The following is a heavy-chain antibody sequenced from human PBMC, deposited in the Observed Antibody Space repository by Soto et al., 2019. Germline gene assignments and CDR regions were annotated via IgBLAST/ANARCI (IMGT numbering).Heavy chain of an antibody. V-gene: IGHV4-39*01. D-gene: IGHD4-4*01. CDR3: ATARYYNKYLGAFGV. CDR2: IHHDGKT. J-gene: IGHJ3*01. Sequence: QLQLQESGPGLVRPSETLSLTCTVSGASVTSNTYYWAWIRQPPGKGREWVGSIHHDGKTYYPPSLKSRVTISIDTSTNQFSLRLSSMTAADTALFYCATARYYNKYLGAFGVWGQGTMVTVAS. CDR1: GASVTSNTYY.